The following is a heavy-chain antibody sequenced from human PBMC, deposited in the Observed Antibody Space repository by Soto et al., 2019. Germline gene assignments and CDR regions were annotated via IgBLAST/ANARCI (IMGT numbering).Heavy chain of an antibody. CDR2: ISAYNGNT. J-gene: IGHJ5*02. D-gene: IGHD3-22*01. V-gene: IGHV1-18*01. CDR3: AREYYDSSRGGWFDP. Sequence: PGQGLEGMGWISAYNGNTKYAQKLQGRVTMTTDTSTSTAYMELRSLRSDDTAVYYCAREYYDSSRGGWFDPWGQGTLVTVSS.